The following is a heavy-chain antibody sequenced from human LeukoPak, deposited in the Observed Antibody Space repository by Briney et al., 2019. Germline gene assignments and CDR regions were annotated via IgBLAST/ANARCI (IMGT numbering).Heavy chain of an antibody. CDR3: VRRLRSPDDY. CDR1: GFTFSRFW. Sequence: TGGSLRLSCAASGFTFSRFWMSWVRQAPGKGLEWVASIKQDGSEKYYVDSVKGRFTISRDNAKNSLYLQMNSLRAEDTALYYCVRRLRSPDDYWGQGTLVAVSS. CDR2: IKQDGSEK. V-gene: IGHV3-7*01. D-gene: IGHD3-16*01. J-gene: IGHJ4*02.